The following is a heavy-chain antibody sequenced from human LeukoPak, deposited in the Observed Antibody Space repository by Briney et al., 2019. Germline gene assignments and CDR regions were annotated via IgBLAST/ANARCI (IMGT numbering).Heavy chain of an antibody. CDR3: ARLSSSWYYFDY. Sequence: NPSETLSLTCAVSGYSISSGYYWGWIRQPPGKGLEWIGSIYYSGSTYYNPSLKSRVTISVDTSKNQFSLKLSSVTAADTAVYYCARLSSSWYYFDYWGQGTLVTVSS. J-gene: IGHJ4*02. D-gene: IGHD6-13*01. CDR1: GYSISSGYY. CDR2: IYYSGST. V-gene: IGHV4-38-2*01.